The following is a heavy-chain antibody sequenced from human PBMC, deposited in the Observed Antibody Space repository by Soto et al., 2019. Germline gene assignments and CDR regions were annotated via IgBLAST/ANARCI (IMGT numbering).Heavy chain of an antibody. J-gene: IGHJ4*02. CDR1: GFTFSSYA. V-gene: IGHV3-9*01. CDR3: AKDITPSMVRGVIPTYYFDY. Sequence: HPGGSLRLSCAASGFTFSSYAMRWVRQAPGKGLEWVSGISWNSGSIGYADSVKGRFTISRDNAKNSLYLQMNSLRAEDTALYYCAKDITPSMVRGVIPTYYFDYWGQGTLVTVSS. D-gene: IGHD3-10*01. CDR2: ISWNSGSI.